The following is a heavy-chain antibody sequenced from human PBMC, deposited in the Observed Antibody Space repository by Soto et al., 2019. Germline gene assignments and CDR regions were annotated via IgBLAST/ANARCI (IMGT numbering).Heavy chain of an antibody. CDR2: ISYDGSNK. V-gene: IGHV3-30*18. CDR1: GFTFSSYG. D-gene: IGHD6-19*01. CDR3: AKDRYSSGWYDY. J-gene: IGHJ4*02. Sequence: QVQLVESGGGVVQPGRSLRLSRAASGFTFSSYGMHWVRQAPGKGLEWVAVISYDGSNKYYADSVKGRFTISRDNSKNTLYLQMNSLRAEDTAVYYCAKDRYSSGWYDYWGQGTLVTVSS.